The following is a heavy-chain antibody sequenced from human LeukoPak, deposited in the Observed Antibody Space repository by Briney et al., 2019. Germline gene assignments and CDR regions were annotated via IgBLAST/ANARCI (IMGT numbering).Heavy chain of an antibody. V-gene: IGHV5-51*01. CDR2: IYPGDSDT. Sequence: GESLKISCKGSGYSFSTYWIGWVRQMPGKGLEWMGIIYPGDSDTRYSPSFQGQVTISADKSISTAYLQWSSLKASDTAIYYCAKTSWDSVPYFDYWGQGTLVTVSS. CDR1: GYSFSTYW. D-gene: IGHD2-2*01. J-gene: IGHJ4*02. CDR3: AKTSWDSVPYFDY.